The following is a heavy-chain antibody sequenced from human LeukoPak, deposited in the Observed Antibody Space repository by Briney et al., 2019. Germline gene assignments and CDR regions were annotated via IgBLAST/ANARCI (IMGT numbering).Heavy chain of an antibody. CDR2: IIPIFGTA. V-gene: IGHV1-69*01. Sequence: SVKVSCXASGGTFSSYAISWVRQAPGQGLEWMGGIIPIFGTANYAQKFQGRVTITADESTSTAYMELSSLRSGDTAVYYCASSGIAVHWGQGTLVTVSS. CDR3: ASSGIAVH. CDR1: GGTFSSYA. J-gene: IGHJ4*02. D-gene: IGHD6-19*01.